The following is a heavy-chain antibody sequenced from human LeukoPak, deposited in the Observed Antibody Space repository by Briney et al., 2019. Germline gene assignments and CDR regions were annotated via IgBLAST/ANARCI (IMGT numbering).Heavy chain of an antibody. V-gene: IGHV1-2*02. CDR2: INPNSGGT. CDR3: ARGVLGWNDFLVSY. J-gene: IGHJ4*02. D-gene: IGHD1-1*01. Sequence: ASVKVSCKASGYTFTGYYMHWVRQAPGQGLEWMGWINPNSGGTKYAQKFQGRVTITRDTSISTAYMELSSLRSDDTAVYYCARGVLGWNDFLVSYWGQGTLVTVSS. CDR1: GYTFTGYY.